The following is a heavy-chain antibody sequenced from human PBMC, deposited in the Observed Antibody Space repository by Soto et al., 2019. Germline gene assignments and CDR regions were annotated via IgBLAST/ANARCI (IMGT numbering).Heavy chain of an antibody. Sequence: ASVKVSCKASGGTFSSYAISWVRQAPGQGLEWMGGIIPIFGTANYAQKFQGRVTITADESTSTAYMELSSLRSEDTAVYYCARGRSGQLVKNNWFDPWGQGTLVTVSS. V-gene: IGHV1-69*13. J-gene: IGHJ5*02. D-gene: IGHD6-6*01. CDR3: ARGRSGQLVKNNWFDP. CDR1: GGTFSSYA. CDR2: IIPIFGTA.